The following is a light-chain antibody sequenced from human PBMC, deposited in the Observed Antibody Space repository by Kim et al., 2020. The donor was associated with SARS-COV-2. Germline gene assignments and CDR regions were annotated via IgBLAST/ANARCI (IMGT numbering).Light chain of an antibody. V-gene: IGKV1-39*01. J-gene: IGKJ3*01. CDR1: QDISNH. CDR2: AAS. Sequence: DIQMTQPPSSLSASVGDRVTIVCRASQDISNHLNWYQQQTGKAPKLLLYAASSLQGGVPSRFSGSESGTEFTLTISSLQPADFATYYCQQTYSTPFTFGPGTKVDIK. CDR3: QQTYSTPFT.